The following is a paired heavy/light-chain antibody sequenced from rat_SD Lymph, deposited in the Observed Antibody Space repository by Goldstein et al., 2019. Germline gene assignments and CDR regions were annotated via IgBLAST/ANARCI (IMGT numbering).Light chain of an antibody. Sequence: DTVLTQSPALAVSPGERVTISCRASESVSTRMHWYQQKPGQQPKLLIYGASNLESGVPARFSGSGSGTDFTLTIDPVEANDTATYFCQQSWNDPWTFGGGTKLELK. J-gene: IGKJ1*01. CDR3: QQSWNDPWT. V-gene: IGKV3S10*01. CDR2: GAS. CDR1: ESVSTR.
Heavy chain of an antibody. D-gene: IGHD1-3*01. CDR1: GYTFTDYA. CDR2: INTYTGKP. J-gene: IGHJ4*01. V-gene: IGHV9-4*01. Sequence: QIQLVQSGPELKKPGESVKISCKASGYTFTDYAMHWVKQAPGKGLKWMGWINTYTGKPTYADDFKGRFVFSLEASASTANLQISNLKNEDTATYFCARLSFLTTVATHYYVMDAWGQGASVTVSS. CDR3: ARLSFLTTVATHYYVMDA.